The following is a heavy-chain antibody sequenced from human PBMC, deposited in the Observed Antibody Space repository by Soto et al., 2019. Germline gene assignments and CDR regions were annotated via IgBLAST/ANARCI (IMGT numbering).Heavy chain of an antibody. CDR3: AKTQLSTMAHFQH. D-gene: IGHD2-2*01. Sequence: EVQLLESGGGLVQPGGSLRLSCAASGFTFSSYAMTWVRQAPGKGLEWVSGINGSGGSTYYADFVKGRFTISRDNSKNTLYLQMNSLRAEDTAVYYCAKTQLSTMAHFQHWGQGTLVTVSS. CDR1: GFTFSSYA. V-gene: IGHV3-23*01. CDR2: INGSGGST. J-gene: IGHJ1*01.